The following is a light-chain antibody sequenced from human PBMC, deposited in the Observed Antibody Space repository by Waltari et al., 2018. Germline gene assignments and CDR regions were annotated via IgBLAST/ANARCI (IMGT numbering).Light chain of an antibody. V-gene: IGKV1-5*01. CDR2: DAS. Sequence: DIQMTQSPSTLSASVGDRVTNTCRASQSISSRLAWYQQKPGKAPKLLIYDASSLESGVPSRFSGSGSGTEFTLTISSLQPDDFATYYCQQYNSYSPYTFGQGTKVEIK. J-gene: IGKJ2*01. CDR1: QSISSR. CDR3: QQYNSYSPYT.